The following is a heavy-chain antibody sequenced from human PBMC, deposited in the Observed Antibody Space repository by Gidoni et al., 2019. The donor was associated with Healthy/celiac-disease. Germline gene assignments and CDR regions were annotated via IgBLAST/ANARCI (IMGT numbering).Heavy chain of an antibody. CDR3: ARHVPYCSSTSCYFQGAAYYFDY. J-gene: IGHJ4*02. Sequence: EVQLVQSGAEVKKPGESLKISCKGSGYSFTSYWIGWVRQMPGKGLEWMGIIYPGDSDTRYSPSFQGQVTISADKSISTAYLQWSSLKASDTAMYYCARHVPYCSSTSCYFQGAAYYFDYWGQGTLVTVSS. V-gene: IGHV5-51*01. D-gene: IGHD2-2*01. CDR1: GYSFTSYW. CDR2: IYPGDSDT.